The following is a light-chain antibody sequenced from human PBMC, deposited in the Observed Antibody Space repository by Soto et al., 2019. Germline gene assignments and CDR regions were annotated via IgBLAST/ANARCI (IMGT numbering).Light chain of an antibody. Sequence: EIVLTQSPGTLSLSPGERATLSCRASQSVTSGYLAWYQQNPGQAPRVLIFGASSRATGIPNRFSGSGSGTDFTLTISRLEPEDFAVYYCQQYGSSPPNTFGQGTKLEIK. V-gene: IGKV3-20*01. CDR2: GAS. CDR1: QSVTSGY. CDR3: QQYGSSPPNT. J-gene: IGKJ2*01.